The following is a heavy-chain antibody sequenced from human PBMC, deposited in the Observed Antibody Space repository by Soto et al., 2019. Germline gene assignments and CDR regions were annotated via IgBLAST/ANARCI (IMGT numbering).Heavy chain of an antibody. V-gene: IGHV4-30-4*01. Sequence: QVQLQESGPGLVKPSQTLALNCTVSGGSINSGDAYWSWIRQSPGTGLEWSGYIYRSGSPYYNPSLGSRFTISVDTSKNQFFLKLNSVTAADTAVDYCAREGAAAHSYYYGTDVWGQVATVIVSS. D-gene: IGHD3-16*01. CDR3: AREGAAAHSYYYGTDV. CDR1: GGSINSGDAY. CDR2: IYRSGSP. J-gene: IGHJ6*02.